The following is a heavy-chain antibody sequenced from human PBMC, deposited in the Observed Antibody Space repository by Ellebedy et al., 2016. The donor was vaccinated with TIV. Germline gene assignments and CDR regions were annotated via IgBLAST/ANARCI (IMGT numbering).Heavy chain of an antibody. Sequence: GESLKISCAASGFTFSPYAMARVRQASGKGLEWVSGIVGSGAQKYADSVKGRFTISRDNSKRTVDLQMKSLRAEETDVYFWAKDRTYGDGYWVFENWGQGTLVSVSS. J-gene: IGHJ4*02. CDR1: GFTFSPYA. D-gene: IGHD4-17*01. V-gene: IGHV3-23*01. CDR3: AKDRTYGDGYWVFEN. CDR2: IVGSGA.